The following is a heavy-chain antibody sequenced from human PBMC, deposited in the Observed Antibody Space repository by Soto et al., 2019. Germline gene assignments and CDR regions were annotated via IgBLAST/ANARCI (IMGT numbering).Heavy chain of an antibody. V-gene: IGHV5-51*01. CDR1: GYTFNSYW. D-gene: IGHD6-19*01. CDR2: IYPGDSDT. CDR3: AVRTAVAAFDC. Sequence: GESLKISCKGSGYTFNSYWIGWVRQMPGKGLEWMGIIYPGDSDTRYSPSFQGQVTISADKSISTAYLQWNSLKASDTAMYYCAVRTAVAAFDCWGQGTLVTVSS. J-gene: IGHJ4*02.